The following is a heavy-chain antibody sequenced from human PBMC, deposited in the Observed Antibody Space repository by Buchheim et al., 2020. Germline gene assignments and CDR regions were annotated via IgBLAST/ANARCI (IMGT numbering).Heavy chain of an antibody. CDR1: GYTFTSYY. CDR3: ARETIIAAAYIDY. Sequence: QVQLVQSGAEVKKPGASVKVSCKASGYTFTSYYMHWVRQAPGQGLEWMGIINPSGGSTSYAQKFQGRVTMNRYTSTTPCPMELSSLRSEDTAVYYCARETIIAAAYIDYWGQGTL. J-gene: IGHJ4*02. V-gene: IGHV1-46*03. CDR2: INPSGGST. D-gene: IGHD6-13*01.